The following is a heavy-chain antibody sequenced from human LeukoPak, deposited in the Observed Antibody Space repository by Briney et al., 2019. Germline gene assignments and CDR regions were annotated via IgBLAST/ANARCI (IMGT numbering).Heavy chain of an antibody. J-gene: IGHJ4*02. CDR1: GFTFSSYG. CDR2: IRYDGSNK. CDR3: AKDKGSSGYPRYFDY. Sequence: GGSLRLSCAASGFTFSSYGMHWVRQAPGKGLEWVAFIRYDGSNKYYADSVKGRFTISRDNSKNTLYLQMNSLRAEDTAVYYCAKDKGSSGYPRYFDYWGQGTLVTVSS. V-gene: IGHV3-30*02. D-gene: IGHD3-22*01.